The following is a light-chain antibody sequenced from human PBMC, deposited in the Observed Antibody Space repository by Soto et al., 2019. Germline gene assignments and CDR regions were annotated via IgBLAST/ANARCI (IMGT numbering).Light chain of an antibody. CDR2: AAS. CDR1: QSIRSY. J-gene: IGKJ4*01. CDR3: HQTSSTPPLT. V-gene: IGKV1-39*01. Sequence: DIQMTQSPSSLSASVGDRVTITCRASQSIRSYLNWYQQKAGKAPKLLIYAASSLQSGVPSRFSGSGSGTDFPLSISTLQPEDSATYYCHQTSSTPPLTFGGATNVDIK.